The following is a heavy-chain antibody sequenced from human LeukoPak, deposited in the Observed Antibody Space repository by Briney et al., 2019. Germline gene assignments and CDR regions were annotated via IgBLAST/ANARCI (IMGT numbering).Heavy chain of an antibody. CDR1: GFTFSSYS. CDR2: ISGSGSST. V-gene: IGHV3-23*01. J-gene: IGHJ4*02. CDR3: AKSDDSSGYYYGIVY. D-gene: IGHD3-22*01. Sequence: GGSLRLSCAASGFTFSSYSMNWVRQAPEKGLEWVSAISGSGSSTYYSDSVKGRFTISRDNSKNTLYLQMNSLRAEDTAVYYCAKSDDSSGYYYGIVYWGQGTLVTVSS.